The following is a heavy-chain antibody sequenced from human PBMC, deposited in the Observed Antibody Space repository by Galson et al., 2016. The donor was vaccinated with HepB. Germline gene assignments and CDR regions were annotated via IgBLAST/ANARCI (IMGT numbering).Heavy chain of an antibody. Sequence: SLRLSCAASGFTFSDYWMHWVRQAPGKGLEWVSRINSDGSTTDSAGSVGRRSTISRDNAKNTLYLQMNSLRAEDTAVYYCARDARSSRRTARYYYGLHVWGKGTTVTVSS. CDR3: ARDARSSRRTARYYYGLHV. J-gene: IGHJ6*04. CDR2: INSDGSTT. D-gene: IGHD2-2*01. V-gene: IGHV3-74*01. CDR1: GFTFSDYW.